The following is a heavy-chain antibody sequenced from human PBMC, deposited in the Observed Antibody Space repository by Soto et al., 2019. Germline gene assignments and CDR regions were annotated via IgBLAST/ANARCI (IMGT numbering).Heavy chain of an antibody. V-gene: IGHV3-23*01. CDR3: AKDRWSPLKGYFDL. CDR1: GFTFSTYS. J-gene: IGHJ2*01. D-gene: IGHD2-8*01. Sequence: EVQLLESGGGLVQPGGSLRLSCAASGFTFSTYSMSWVRQAPEKGLEWVSGISGSGGNTYYADSVKGRFTVSRDNSKNTMYLRMDRLRADDTAIYYCAKDRWSPLKGYFDLWGRGTLVSVSS. CDR2: ISGSGGNT.